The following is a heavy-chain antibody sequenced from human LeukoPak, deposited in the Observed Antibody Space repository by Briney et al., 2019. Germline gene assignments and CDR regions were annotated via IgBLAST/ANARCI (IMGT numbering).Heavy chain of an antibody. Sequence: SETLSLTCTVSGGSISSGGFYWSWIRQPAGKGLEWIGRIYTLGSTNYNPSLKSRVTISVDTSKNQFSLKLSSVTAADTAVYYCARDHDWSLPFEYWGQGTLVTVSS. D-gene: IGHD3-9*01. CDR3: ARDHDWSLPFEY. J-gene: IGHJ4*02. CDR2: IYTLGST. CDR1: GGSISSGGFY. V-gene: IGHV4-61*02.